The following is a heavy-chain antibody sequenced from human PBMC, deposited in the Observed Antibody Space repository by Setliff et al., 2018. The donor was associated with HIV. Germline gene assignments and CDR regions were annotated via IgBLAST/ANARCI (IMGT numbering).Heavy chain of an antibody. V-gene: IGHV7-4-1*02. J-gene: IGHJ4*02. Sequence: SVKVPCKASGYTVTTCGLSWVRQAPGQGLEWMGWFNTETRNPMYAQAFKGRLVFSLDTSVSTAYLQINSLKAEDTAMYYCARVGSYWSTFDYWGQGALVTVSS. CDR2: FNTETRNP. CDR3: ARVGSYWSTFDY. CDR1: GYTVTTCG. D-gene: IGHD1-26*01.